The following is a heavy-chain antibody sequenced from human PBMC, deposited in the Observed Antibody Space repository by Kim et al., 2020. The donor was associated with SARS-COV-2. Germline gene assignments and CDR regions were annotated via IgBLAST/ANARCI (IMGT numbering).Heavy chain of an antibody. Sequence: GGSLRLSCAASGFTFSTYAMSWVRQAPGKGLEWVSAISGSGGSTYYADSVKGRFTISRDNSKNTLYLQMNSLRAEDTAVYYCAKEGDYYDSSGYPGNFQHWGQGTLVTVSS. CDR1: GFTFSTYA. V-gene: IGHV3-23*01. CDR2: ISGSGGST. CDR3: AKEGDYYDSSGYPGNFQH. D-gene: IGHD3-22*01. J-gene: IGHJ1*01.